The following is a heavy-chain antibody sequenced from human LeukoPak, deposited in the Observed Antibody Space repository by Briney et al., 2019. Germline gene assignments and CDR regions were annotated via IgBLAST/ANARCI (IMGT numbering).Heavy chain of an antibody. CDR3: ATSRITIFGVVKRWFDP. V-gene: IGHV4-61*02. Sequence: SSQTLSLTCTVSGGSISSGSYYWSWIRQPAGKGLEWIGRIYTSGSTKYNPSLKSRVTISVDTSKNQFSLKLSSVTAADTAVYYCATSRITIFGVVKRWFDPWGQGTLVTVSS. J-gene: IGHJ5*02. CDR2: IYTSGST. D-gene: IGHD3-3*01. CDR1: GGSISSGSYY.